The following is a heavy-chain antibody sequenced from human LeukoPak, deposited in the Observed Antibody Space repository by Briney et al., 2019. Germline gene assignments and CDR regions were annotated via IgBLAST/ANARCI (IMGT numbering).Heavy chain of an antibody. Sequence: SETLSLTCAVSGGSISSGDYSWSWIRQPPGKGLEWIGYIYHSGNTYYNPSLKSRVTVSVDRSKNQFSLKLTSVTAADTAVYFCARLIGGTAMVFDCWGQGTLVTVSS. V-gene: IGHV4-30-2*01. CDR1: GGSISSGDYS. CDR3: ARLIGGTAMVFDC. D-gene: IGHD5-18*01. J-gene: IGHJ5*01. CDR2: IYHSGNT.